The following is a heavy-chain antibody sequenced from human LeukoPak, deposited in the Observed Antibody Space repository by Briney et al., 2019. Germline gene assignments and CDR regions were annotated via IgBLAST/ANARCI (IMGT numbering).Heavy chain of an antibody. CDR1: GFDFSTYS. CDR3: ARGGARSSSYYYYGMDV. Sequence: GSLRLSCAASGFDFSTYSMHWVRRAPGRGLEWLSYIDSSSSTIYYADSVKGRSTISRDNAKNSLYLQMNSLRAEDTAVFYCARGGARSSSYYYYGMDVWGLGTTVTVSS. D-gene: IGHD6-13*01. J-gene: IGHJ6*02. V-gene: IGHV3-48*01. CDR2: IDSSSSTI.